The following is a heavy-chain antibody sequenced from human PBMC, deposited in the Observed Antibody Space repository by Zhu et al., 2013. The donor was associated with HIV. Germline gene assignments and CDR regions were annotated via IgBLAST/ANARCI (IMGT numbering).Heavy chain of an antibody. Sequence: QVQLVQSGAEVKKPGASVKVSCKASGYTFSGYYMHWVRQAPGQGLEWMGWINPNSGGTNYAQKFQGRVTMTRDTSISTAYMELSRLRSDDTAVYYCARDIERGALRFLEWLVIGSVAYYYYYYGMDVWAKGPRSPSP. CDR3: ARDIERGALRFLEWLVIGSVAYYYYYYGMDV. CDR2: INPNSGGT. J-gene: IGHJ6*02. V-gene: IGHV1-2*02. CDR1: GYTFSGYY. D-gene: IGHD3-3*01.